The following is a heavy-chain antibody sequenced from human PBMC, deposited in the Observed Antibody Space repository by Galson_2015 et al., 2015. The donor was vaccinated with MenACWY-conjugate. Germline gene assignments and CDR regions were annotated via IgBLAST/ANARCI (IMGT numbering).Heavy chain of an antibody. J-gene: IGHJ4*02. Sequence: SLRLSCAASGFIFNNYWMSWVRQVPGKGPEWVANIKQDGSEKYYVDSVRGRFTISRDNAKNSLYLQMNSLRAEDTAVYCCARDLGFYCSRNDCYSPYWGQGTLVTVSS. CDR1: GFIFNNYW. V-gene: IGHV3-7*03. CDR3: ARDLGFYCSRNDCYSPY. D-gene: IGHD2-2*01. CDR2: IKQDGSEK.